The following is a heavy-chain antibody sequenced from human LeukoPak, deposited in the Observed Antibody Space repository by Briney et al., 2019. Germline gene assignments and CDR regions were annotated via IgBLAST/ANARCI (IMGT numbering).Heavy chain of an antibody. Sequence: GGSLRLSCAASGFIFSSYGMSWVRHAPGKGLEWVSAISGSGGSTYYGDSVKGRFTISRDNSKNTLYLQMNSLRAEDTAVYYCAKDGGLLWFGELPRTFYYMDVWGKGTTVTVSS. CDR3: AKDGGLLWFGELPRTFYYMDV. J-gene: IGHJ6*03. CDR2: ISGSGGST. D-gene: IGHD3-10*01. V-gene: IGHV3-23*01. CDR1: GFIFSSYG.